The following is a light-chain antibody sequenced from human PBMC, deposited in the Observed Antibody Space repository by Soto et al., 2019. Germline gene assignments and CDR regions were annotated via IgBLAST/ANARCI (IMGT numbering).Light chain of an antibody. Sequence: EIVLTQSPGTLSLSPGERATISCRASQRVSSRYFAWFQQSPGHVPRLLIFGSSSRAPGIPDRFSGSGSGTDFTLTFSRLEPEDFGVYYCQQYYHSPRTFGQGTTVEIK. CDR2: GSS. J-gene: IGKJ1*01. V-gene: IGKV3-20*01. CDR3: QQYYHSPRT. CDR1: QRVSSRY.